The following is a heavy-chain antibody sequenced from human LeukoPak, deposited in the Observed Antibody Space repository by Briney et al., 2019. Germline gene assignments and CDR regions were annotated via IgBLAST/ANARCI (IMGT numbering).Heavy chain of an antibody. CDR1: GGSISSYY. Sequence: SETLSLTCTVSGGSISSYYWSWIRQPAGKGLEWIGRIYTSGSTNYNPSLKSRVTMSVDTSKNQFSLKLSSVTAADTAVYYCAREMVQGIGYYYYMDVWGKGTTVTVSS. CDR3: AREMVQGIGYYYYMDV. J-gene: IGHJ6*03. CDR2: IYTSGST. V-gene: IGHV4-4*07. D-gene: IGHD3-10*01.